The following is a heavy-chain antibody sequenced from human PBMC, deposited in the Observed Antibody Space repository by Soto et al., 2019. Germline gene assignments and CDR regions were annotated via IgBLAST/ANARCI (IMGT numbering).Heavy chain of an antibody. CDR3: ARSEATVLDY. V-gene: IGHV4-30-2*01. CDR1: GGSISGYS. J-gene: IGHJ4*02. CDR2: IYHSGST. Sequence: SETLSLTCTVSGGSISGYSWSWIRQPPGKGLEWIGYIYHSGSTYYNPSLKSRVTISVDRSKNQFSLKLNSVTAADTAMYYCARSEATVLDYWGQGTLVTVSS. D-gene: IGHD4-17*01.